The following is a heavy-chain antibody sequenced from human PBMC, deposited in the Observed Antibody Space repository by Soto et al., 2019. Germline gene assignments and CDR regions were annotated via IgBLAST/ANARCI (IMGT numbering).Heavy chain of an antibody. J-gene: IGHJ3*02. CDR2: IIPIFGTA. Sequence: GASVKVSCKASGGTFSSYAISWVRQAPGQGLEWMGGIIPIFGTANYAQKFQGRVTITADESTSTAYMELSSLRSEDTAVYYCARIMAYCGGDCYNAFDIWGQGTMVTVS. V-gene: IGHV1-69*13. D-gene: IGHD2-21*02. CDR1: GGTFSSYA. CDR3: ARIMAYCGGDCYNAFDI.